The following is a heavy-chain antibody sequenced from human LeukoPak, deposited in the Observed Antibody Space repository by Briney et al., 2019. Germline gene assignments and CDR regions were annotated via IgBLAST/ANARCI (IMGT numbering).Heavy chain of an antibody. V-gene: IGHV3-64*01. CDR3: ARAPRGAVAGYYFDY. CDR2: ISSNGGST. J-gene: IGHJ4*02. Sequence: PGGSLRLSCAASGFTFSSYAMHWVRQAPGKGLEYISAISSNGGSTYYANSVKGRFTISRDNSKNTLYLQMGSLRADDMAVYYCARAPRGAVAGYYFDYWDQGTLVTVSS. D-gene: IGHD6-19*01. CDR1: GFTFSSYA.